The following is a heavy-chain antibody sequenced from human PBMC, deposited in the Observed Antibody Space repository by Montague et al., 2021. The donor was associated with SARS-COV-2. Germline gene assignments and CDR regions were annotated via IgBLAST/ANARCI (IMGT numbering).Heavy chain of an antibody. CDR1: GGSFSDYY. J-gene: IGHJ2*01. CDR2: INHSGRT. CDR3: ARGAPTITMIVVVVTGAGWYFDL. Sequence: SETLSLTCAVHGGSFSDYYWSWIRQAPGKGLEWIGEINHSGRTNYNPSLKSRVTISVDTSKNQFSLKLSPVTAADTAVYYCARGAPTITMIVVVVTGAGWYFDLWGRGTLASVSA. D-gene: IGHD3-22*01. V-gene: IGHV4-34*01.